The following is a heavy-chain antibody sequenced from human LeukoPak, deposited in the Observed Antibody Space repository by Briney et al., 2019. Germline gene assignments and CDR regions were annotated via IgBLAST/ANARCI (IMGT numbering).Heavy chain of an antibody. J-gene: IGHJ3*02. CDR3: ARSRDGYNYVAFDI. V-gene: IGHV4-59*01. D-gene: IGHD5-24*01. Sequence: SETLSLTCTVSGGSISSYYWSWIRQPPGKGLEWIGYIYYSGSINYNPSLKSRVTISVDTSKNQFSLKLSSVTAADTAVYYCARSRDGYNYVAFDIWGQGTMVTVSS. CDR1: GGSISSYY. CDR2: IYYSGSI.